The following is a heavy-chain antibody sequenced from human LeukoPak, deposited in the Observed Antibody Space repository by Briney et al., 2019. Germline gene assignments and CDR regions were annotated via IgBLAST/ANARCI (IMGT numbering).Heavy chain of an antibody. V-gene: IGHV1-2*06. J-gene: IGHJ4*02. D-gene: IGHD3-22*01. CDR1: GYTFTGYY. CDR2: INPNSGGT. Sequence: ASVKVSCKASGYTFTGYYMHWVRQAPGQGLEWMGRINPNSGGTNYAQKLQGRVTMTRDTSISTAYMELSRLRSDDTAVYYCARDLAGPYYYDSSGVDYWGQGTLVTVSS. CDR3: ARDLAGPYYYDSSGVDY.